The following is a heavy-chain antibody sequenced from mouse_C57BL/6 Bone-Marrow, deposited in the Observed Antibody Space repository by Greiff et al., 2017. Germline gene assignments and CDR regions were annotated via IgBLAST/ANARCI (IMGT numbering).Heavy chain of an antibody. Sequence: EVQLQQSGTVLARPGASVKMSCKTSGYTFTSYWMHWVKQRPGQGLEWIGAIYPGNSDTSYNQKFKGKAKLTAVTSASTAYMELSSLTNEDSAVYYCTREDGYSLYWYFDVWGTGTTVTVSS. V-gene: IGHV1-5*01. CDR2: IYPGNSDT. J-gene: IGHJ1*03. CDR3: TREDGYSLYWYFDV. D-gene: IGHD2-3*01. CDR1: GYTFTSYW.